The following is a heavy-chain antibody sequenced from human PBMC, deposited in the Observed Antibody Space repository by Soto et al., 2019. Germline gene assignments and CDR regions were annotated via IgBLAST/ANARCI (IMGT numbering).Heavy chain of an antibody. J-gene: IGHJ4*02. Sequence: ASVKVSCKASGYTFTSYVFSWVRQAPGQGLEWMGWISAYEGNTNYAQKLQDRVTMTADTSTSTVYMELRSLRSDDTAVYFCARTLYCSSTSCSDYFDHWGQGTLVTVS. CDR2: ISAYEGNT. V-gene: IGHV1-18*04. CDR3: ARTLYCSSTSCSDYFDH. D-gene: IGHD2-2*01. CDR1: GYTFTSYV.